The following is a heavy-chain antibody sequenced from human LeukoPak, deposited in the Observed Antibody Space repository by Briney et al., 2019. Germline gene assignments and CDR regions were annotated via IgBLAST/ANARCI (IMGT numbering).Heavy chain of an antibody. J-gene: IGHJ4*02. CDR2: IYYNGIT. V-gene: IGHV4-59*01. CDR3: ARGSFWSGYYVDY. D-gene: IGHD3-3*01. CDR1: GGSISRYY. Sequence: SETLSLTCTVSGGSISRYYWSWIRQPPGNGLEWIGYIYYNGITNYSPSLKSRVTISVDTSKNQFSLKLSSVTAADTAVYYCARGSFWSGYYVDYWGQGTLVTVSS.